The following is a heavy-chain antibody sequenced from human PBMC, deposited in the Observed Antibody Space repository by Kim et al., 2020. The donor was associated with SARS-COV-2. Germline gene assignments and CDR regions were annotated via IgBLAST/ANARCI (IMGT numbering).Heavy chain of an antibody. CDR2: TYYRSRWLN. V-gene: IGHV6-1*01. Sequence: SQTLSLTCVISGDSVSSNIATWNWVRQSPSRGLEWLGRTYYRSRWLNEYATSVESRITINPDTPKNQFSLQLSSVTPEDTSVYYCARAAGGQSGLDFWGQGTLVTVSS. CDR3: ARAAGGQSGLDF. J-gene: IGHJ4*02. D-gene: IGHD6-13*01. CDR1: GDSVSSNIAT.